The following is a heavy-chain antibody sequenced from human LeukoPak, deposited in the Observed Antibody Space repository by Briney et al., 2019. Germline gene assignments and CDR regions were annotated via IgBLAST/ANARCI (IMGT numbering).Heavy chain of an antibody. CDR2: IKQDGSEK. J-gene: IGHJ5*02. V-gene: IGHV3-7*01. CDR3: ARDLASLYYYDSSGGNWFDP. CDR1: GFTFSSYW. D-gene: IGHD3-22*01. Sequence: GGSLRLSCAASGFTFSSYWMSWVRQAPGKGLEWVANIKQDGSEKYYVDSVKGRFTISRDNAKNSLYLQMNSLRAEDTAVYYCARDLASLYYYDSSGGNWFDPWGQGTLVTVSS.